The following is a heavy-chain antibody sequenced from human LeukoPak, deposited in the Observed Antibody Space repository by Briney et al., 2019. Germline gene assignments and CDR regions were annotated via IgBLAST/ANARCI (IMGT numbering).Heavy chain of an antibody. CDR1: GFTFSSYA. V-gene: IGHV3-23*01. CDR3: AKDSSGIPSDY. Sequence: GGSLRLSCAASGFTFSSYAMSWVRQAPGKGLEWVSTVTGSGGNTYYADSVKGRFTISRDNSKNALYLLMDSLRAEDRAVYYCAKDSSGIPSDYWGQGTLVTVSS. J-gene: IGHJ4*02. D-gene: IGHD6-19*01. CDR2: VTGSGGNT.